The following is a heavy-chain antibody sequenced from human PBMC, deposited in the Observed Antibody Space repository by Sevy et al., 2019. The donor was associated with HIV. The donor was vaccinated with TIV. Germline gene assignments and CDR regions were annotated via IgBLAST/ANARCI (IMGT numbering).Heavy chain of an antibody. V-gene: IGHV3-9*01. CDR3: AKDLRRGDILTGYLNY. D-gene: IGHD3-9*01. CDR1: GFKFDDYA. Sequence: GGCLRLSCTASGFKFDDYAMHWVRQPPGKGLEWVSGITWDGGRTGYADYVKGRFIISRDNTKSSLYLQMNSLRAEDTALYYCAKDLRRGDILTGYLNYWGQGILVTVSS. CDR2: ITWDGGRT. J-gene: IGHJ4*02.